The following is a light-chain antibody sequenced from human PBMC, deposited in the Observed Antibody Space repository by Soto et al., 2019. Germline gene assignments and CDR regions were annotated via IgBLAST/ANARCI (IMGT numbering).Light chain of an antibody. V-gene: IGKV1-5*01. CDR2: DAS. CDR3: LQYNGYYRT. J-gene: IGKJ1*01. Sequence: IQMTQSPSTLSASVGDTVTITCRASQTISGWLAWYQQRPGKAPNLLIFDASTLESGVPSRFSGSGSGTTFTLTISSLQSDDFATYYCLQYNGYYRTFGQGTKADIK. CDR1: QTISGW.